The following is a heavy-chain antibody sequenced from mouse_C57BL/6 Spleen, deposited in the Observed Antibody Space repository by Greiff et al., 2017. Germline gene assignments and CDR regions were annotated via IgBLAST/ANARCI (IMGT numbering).Heavy chain of an antibody. CDR2: ISDGGSYT. J-gene: IGHJ1*03. D-gene: IGHD2-3*01. CDR1: GFTFSSYA. V-gene: IGHV5-4*01. Sequence: EVKLMESGGGLVKPGGSLKLSCAASGFTFSSYAMSWVRQTPEKRLEWVATISDGGSYTYYPDNVKGRFTISRDNAKNNLYLQMSHLKSEDTAMYYCARDDLYDGYYGWYFDVWGTGTTVTVSS. CDR3: ARDDLYDGYYGWYFDV.